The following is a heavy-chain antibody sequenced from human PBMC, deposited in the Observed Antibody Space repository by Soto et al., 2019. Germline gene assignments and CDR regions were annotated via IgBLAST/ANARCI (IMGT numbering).Heavy chain of an antibody. CDR3: ARDLTPGLVDH. J-gene: IGHJ4*02. Sequence: QVQLVQSGAEVKKPGASVKVSCKASGYTFTSYGISWVRQAPGQGLEWMGWISAYNGNTKYAQKLQGRXTXTXXTSTSTAYMELRSLTSDDTAVYYCARDLTPGLVDHWGQGTLVTVSS. V-gene: IGHV1-18*01. CDR1: GYTFTSYG. D-gene: IGHD3-9*01. CDR2: ISAYNGNT.